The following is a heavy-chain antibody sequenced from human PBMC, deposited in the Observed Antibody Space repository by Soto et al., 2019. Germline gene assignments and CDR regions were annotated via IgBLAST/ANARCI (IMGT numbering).Heavy chain of an antibody. D-gene: IGHD2-2*01. CDR3: ARAVSLPAYNWFDP. CDR2: INAGNGNT. CDR1: GYTFTSYA. V-gene: IGHV1-3*01. J-gene: IGHJ5*02. Sequence: ASVKVSCKASGYTFTSYAMHWVRQAPGQRLEWMGWINAGNGNTKYSQKFQGRVTITRDTSASTAYMELSSLRSENTAVYYCARAVSLPAYNWFDPWGQGTLVTVSS.